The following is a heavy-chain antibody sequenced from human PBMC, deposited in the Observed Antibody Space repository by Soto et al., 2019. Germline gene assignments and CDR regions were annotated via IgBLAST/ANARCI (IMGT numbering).Heavy chain of an antibody. V-gene: IGHV1-46*01. D-gene: IGHD3-10*01. J-gene: IGHJ5*02. CDR2: INPRDAST. CDR3: ARGRTMVRGPNWFDP. CDR1: GYTFTNYY. Sequence: ASVKVSFKASGYTFTNYYIHWVRRAPGQGLEWMGIINPRDASTSYAQKFWGRVTMNRDTSASTAYMELSSLRSEDTAVYYCARGRTMVRGPNWFDPWGQGTLVTVSS.